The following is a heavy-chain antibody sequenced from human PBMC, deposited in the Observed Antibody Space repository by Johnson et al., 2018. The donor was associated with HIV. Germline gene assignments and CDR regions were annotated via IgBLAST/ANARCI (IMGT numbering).Heavy chain of an antibody. CDR3: ARDLGYCSDGSCLDAFDI. CDR1: GFTFSNAW. J-gene: IGHJ3*02. Sequence: VQLVESGGGVVHPGRSLRLSCEGSGFTFSNAWMSWVRQAPGKGLEWVGRIKSKTDGGTTDYAAPVKGRFTISRDDSKTTLYLQMNSLRAEDTALYYCARDLGYCSDGSCLDAFDIWGQGTLVTVSS. V-gene: IGHV3-15*05. CDR2: IKSKTDGGTT. D-gene: IGHD2-15*01.